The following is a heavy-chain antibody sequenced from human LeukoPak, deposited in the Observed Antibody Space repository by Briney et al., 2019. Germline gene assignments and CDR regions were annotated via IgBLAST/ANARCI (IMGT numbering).Heavy chain of an antibody. CDR3: ARVDGYSSGWYETYYYYYYMDV. V-gene: IGHV3-21*01. CDR1: GFTFSSYS. Sequence: GGSLRLSCAASGFTFSSYSMNWVRQAPGKGLEWVSSISSSSSYIYYADSVKGRFTISRDNAKNSLYLQMNSLRAEDTAVYYCARVDGYSSGWYETYYYYYYMDVWGKGTTVNVSS. D-gene: IGHD6-19*01. J-gene: IGHJ6*03. CDR2: ISSSSSYI.